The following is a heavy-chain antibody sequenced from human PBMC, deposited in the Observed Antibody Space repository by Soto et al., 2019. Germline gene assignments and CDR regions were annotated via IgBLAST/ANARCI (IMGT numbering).Heavy chain of an antibody. CDR1: GGSISSDDYY. D-gene: IGHD3-10*01. Sequence: SETLSLTCTVSGGSISSDDYYWSLIRQPPGKGLEWIGFMSYSGSTSYNPSLKSRATISVDTSKNQFSLNLNFVTAADTAVYYCALSYYYGSGSYFHFWGQGALVTVSS. CDR3: ALSYYYGSGSYFHF. J-gene: IGHJ4*02. CDR2: MSYSGST. V-gene: IGHV4-30-4*01.